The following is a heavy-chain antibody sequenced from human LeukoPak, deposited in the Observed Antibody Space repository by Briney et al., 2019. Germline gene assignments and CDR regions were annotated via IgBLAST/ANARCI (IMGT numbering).Heavy chain of an antibody. CDR2: IYYSGST. D-gene: IGHD6-13*01. CDR3: ARGARSIAAADSGLFDY. Sequence: SETLSLTCTVSGGSISSYYWSWIRQPPGKGLEWIGYIYYSGSTNYNPSLKSQVTISVDTPKNQFSLKLSSVTAADTAVYYCARGARSIAAADSGLFDYWGQGTLVTVSS. J-gene: IGHJ4*02. V-gene: IGHV4-59*01. CDR1: GGSISSYY.